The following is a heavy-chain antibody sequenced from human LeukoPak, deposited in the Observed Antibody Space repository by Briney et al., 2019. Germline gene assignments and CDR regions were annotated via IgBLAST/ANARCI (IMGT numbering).Heavy chain of an antibody. CDR3: AKESTTTGYIDY. CDR2: ISSAGGSK. V-gene: IGHV3-53*01. Sequence: GGSLRLSCAASGFTVSSNYMSWVRQAPGKGLEWVSPISSAGGSKYYTDSVKGRFTISRDNSKNMLYLQMNSLRAEDTAVYYCAKESTTTGYIDYWAQGTLVTVSS. D-gene: IGHD5-24*01. CDR1: GFTVSSNY. J-gene: IGHJ4*02.